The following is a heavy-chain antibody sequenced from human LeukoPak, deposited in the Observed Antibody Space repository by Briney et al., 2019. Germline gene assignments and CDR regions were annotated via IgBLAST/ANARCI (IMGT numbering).Heavy chain of an antibody. J-gene: IGHJ3*02. Sequence: ASVKVSCRASGGTFSSYAISWVRQAPGQGLEWMGGLIPIFNTTNYAQKFRGRVRITADKSTNTAYMELSSLRSDDTAVYYCARDVGGSFDAFDIWGQGTMVTVSS. V-gene: IGHV1-69*06. CDR1: GGTFSSYA. CDR2: LIPIFNTT. CDR3: ARDVGGSFDAFDI.